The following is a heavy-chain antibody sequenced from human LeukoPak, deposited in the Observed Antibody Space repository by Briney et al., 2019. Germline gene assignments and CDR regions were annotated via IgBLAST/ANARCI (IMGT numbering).Heavy chain of an antibody. V-gene: IGHV3-74*01. D-gene: IGHD4-11*01. J-gene: IGHJ4*02. CDR3: ARDYNNYGDY. CDR2: INSDGRST. Sequence: GGSLRLSCAASGFTFNTYAMSWVRQAPGKGLVWVSRINSDGRSTSYADSVKGRFTISRDNAKNTLYLQMNSLRAEDTAVYYCARDYNNYGDYWGQGTLVTVSS. CDR1: GFTFNTYA.